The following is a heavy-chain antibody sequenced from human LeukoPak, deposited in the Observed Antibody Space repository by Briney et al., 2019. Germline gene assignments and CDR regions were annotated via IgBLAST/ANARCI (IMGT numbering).Heavy chain of an antibody. D-gene: IGHD3-3*01. J-gene: IGHJ4*02. CDR1: GFTFDDYG. V-gene: IGHV3-30*02. Sequence: PGGSLRLSCAASGFTFDDYGMSLVRQAPGKGLEWVAFLWNTGINKNYADSVQGRFTISRDNSKNTLFLDMNSLRTDDTGVYYCVADFWADKDYWGQGTLVTVSS. CDR3: VADFWADKDY. CDR2: LWNTGINK.